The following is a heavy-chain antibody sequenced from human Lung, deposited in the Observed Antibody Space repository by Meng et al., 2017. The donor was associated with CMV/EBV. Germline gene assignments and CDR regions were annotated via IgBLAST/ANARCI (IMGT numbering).Heavy chain of an antibody. D-gene: IGHD6-19*01. CDR1: GYTFTHHG. CDR3: ARDPSNTSGRYAYFDY. CDR2: ISCYNGDT. Sequence: QLSLVQSGAEVQKPGDSVRVCCKASGYTFTHHGISWIRQAPGQGLEWMGWISCYNGDTNYAQKLQGRVTMTTDTSTNTAYMDLRGLRSDDTAVYYCARDPSNTSGRYAYFDYWGQGTLVTVSS. V-gene: IGHV1-18*01. J-gene: IGHJ4*02.